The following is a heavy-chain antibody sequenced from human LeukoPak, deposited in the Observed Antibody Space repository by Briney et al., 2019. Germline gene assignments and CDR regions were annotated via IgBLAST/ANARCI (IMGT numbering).Heavy chain of an antibody. CDR1: GGSISSYY. Sequence: SETLSLTCTVSGGSISSYYWSWIRQPPGKGLEWIGYIYYSGSTNYNPSLKSRVTISVDTSKNQFSLKLSSVTAADTAVYYCARVYDSSGYYLNYFDYRGQGTLVTVSS. V-gene: IGHV4-59*01. CDR3: ARVYDSSGYYLNYFDY. CDR2: IYYSGST. J-gene: IGHJ4*02. D-gene: IGHD3-22*01.